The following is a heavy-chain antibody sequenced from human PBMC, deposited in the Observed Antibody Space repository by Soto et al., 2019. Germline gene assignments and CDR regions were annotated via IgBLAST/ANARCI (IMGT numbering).Heavy chain of an antibody. V-gene: IGHV1-69*12. Sequence: QVQLVQSGAEVKKPGSSVKVSCKASGGTFSSYAISWVRQAPGQGLEWMGGFIPIFGTADYAQKFQGTVTITVDESTSTAYMELSSLGSEDTAVYYCASRSGWNYYYGMDVWGQGTTVTVSS. D-gene: IGHD3-22*01. J-gene: IGHJ6*02. CDR3: ASRSGWNYYYGMDV. CDR1: GGTFSSYA. CDR2: FIPIFGTA.